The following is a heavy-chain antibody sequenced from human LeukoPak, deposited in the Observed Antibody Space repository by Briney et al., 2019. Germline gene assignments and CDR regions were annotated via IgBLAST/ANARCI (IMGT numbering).Heavy chain of an antibody. CDR1: GDSISSYY. J-gene: IGHJ3*02. V-gene: IGHV4-59*01. CDR2: IYYIGNT. D-gene: IGHD5-24*01. Sequence: SETLSLTCTVSGDSISSYYWSWIRQPPGKGLEWIGYIYYIGNTDYNPSLKSRVTISVDTSKNQLSLKLISVTAADTAVYYCARLGQLRRLGEPFDIWGRGTVVSVSS. CDR3: ARLGQLRRLGEPFDI.